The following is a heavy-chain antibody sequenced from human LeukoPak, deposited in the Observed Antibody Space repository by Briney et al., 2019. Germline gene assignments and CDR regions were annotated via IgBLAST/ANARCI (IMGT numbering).Heavy chain of an antibody. D-gene: IGHD5-18*01. CDR3: ARAPLNLIQLWPQYYFDY. V-gene: IGHV4-59*12. CDR1: GGSINGYY. J-gene: IGHJ4*02. Sequence: PSETLSLTCTVSGGSINGYYWTWIRQSPGKGLEWIGYVYYSGSSNYNPSLKSRVTISADTSKNQFSLKLSSVTAADTAVYYCARAPLNLIQLWPQYYFDYWGQGTLVTVSS. CDR2: VYYSGSS.